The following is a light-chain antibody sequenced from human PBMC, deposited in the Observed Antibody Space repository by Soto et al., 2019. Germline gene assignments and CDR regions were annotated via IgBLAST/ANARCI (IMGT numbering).Light chain of an antibody. Sequence: QSVLTQPASVSGSPGQSITISCTGTSSDVGGYNYVSWYQQHPGKAPKLMIYEVTNRPSGVSNRFSGSKSGNTAPLTISGLQAEDEADYYCSSYTTSVTLVFGGGTKLTVL. V-gene: IGLV2-14*01. CDR3: SSYTTSVTLV. CDR1: SSDVGGYNY. J-gene: IGLJ2*01. CDR2: EVT.